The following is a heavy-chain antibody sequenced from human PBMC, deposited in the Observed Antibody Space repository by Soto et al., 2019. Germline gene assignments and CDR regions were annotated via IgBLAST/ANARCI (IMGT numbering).Heavy chain of an antibody. J-gene: IGHJ4*02. V-gene: IGHV4-38-2*01. D-gene: IGHD3-22*01. CDR2: ISYSAKT. CDR3: TRGAGAPWVRFDS. CDR1: GYSITSGFY. Sequence: SETLSLTCGVSGYSITSGFYWGWVRQSPGKGLGWIGSISYSAKTFYNPSLASRLSIAVDTSMNQFSLRLTSVTAADTALYYCTRGAGAPWVRFDSWGQGTLVTVSS.